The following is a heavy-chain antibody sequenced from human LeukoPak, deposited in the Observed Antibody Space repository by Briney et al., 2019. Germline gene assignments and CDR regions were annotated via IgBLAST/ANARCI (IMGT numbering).Heavy chain of an antibody. CDR3: ARTGYSSGWYYFDY. V-gene: IGHV1-18*01. D-gene: IGHD6-19*01. Sequence: GASVKVSCKASGYTFNTYAMNWVRQAPGQGLEWMGWISAYNGNTNYAQKLQGRVTMTTDTSTSTAYMELRSLRSDDTAVYYCARTGYSSGWYYFDYWGQGTLVTVSS. CDR1: GYTFNTYA. CDR2: ISAYNGNT. J-gene: IGHJ4*02.